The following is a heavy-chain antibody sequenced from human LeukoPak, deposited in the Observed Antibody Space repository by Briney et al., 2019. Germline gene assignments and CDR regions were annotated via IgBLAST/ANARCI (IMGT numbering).Heavy chain of an antibody. CDR2: IYYSGST. V-gene: IGHV4-30-4*01. D-gene: IGHD3-10*01. Sequence: SETLSLTCTVSGGSISSGDYYWSWIRQPPGKGLEWIGYIYYSGSTYYNPSLRSRVTISVDTSKNQFSLKLSSVTAADTAVYYCARVGEGLFDYWGQGTLVTVSS. CDR3: ARVGEGLFDY. CDR1: GGSISSGDYY. J-gene: IGHJ4*02.